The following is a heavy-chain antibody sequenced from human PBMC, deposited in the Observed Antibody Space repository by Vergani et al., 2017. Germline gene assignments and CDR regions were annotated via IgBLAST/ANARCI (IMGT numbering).Heavy chain of an antibody. J-gene: IGHJ4*02. Sequence: QVQLQESGPGLVKPSETLSLTCTVSGGSVSSGSYYWSWIRQPAGKGLEWIGYIYYSGSTNYNPSLKSRVTISVDTSKNQFSRKLSSVTAADTAVYYCARSDIVVVPAATPFDYWGQGTLVTVSS. CDR3: ARSDIVVVPAATPFDY. D-gene: IGHD2-2*01. V-gene: IGHV4-61*10. CDR2: IYYSGST. CDR1: GGSVSSGSYY.